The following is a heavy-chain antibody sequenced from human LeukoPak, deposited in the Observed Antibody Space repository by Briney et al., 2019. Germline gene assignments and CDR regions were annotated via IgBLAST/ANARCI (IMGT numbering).Heavy chain of an antibody. V-gene: IGHV4-59*08. J-gene: IGHJ4*02. CDR3: ARSVVVPAAIEL. CDR1: GGSISSYY. D-gene: IGHD2-2*01. Sequence: SETLSLTCTVSGGSISSYYWSWIRRPPGKGLEWIGYIYYSGSTNYNPSLKSRVTISVDTSKNQFSLKLSSVTAADTAVYYCARSVVVPAAIELWGQGTLVTVSS. CDR2: IYYSGST.